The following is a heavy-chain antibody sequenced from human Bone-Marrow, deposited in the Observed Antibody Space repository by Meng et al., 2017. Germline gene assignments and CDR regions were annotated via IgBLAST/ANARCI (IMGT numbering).Heavy chain of an antibody. J-gene: IGHJ4*02. CDR3: ARGRGRGIAAAAADY. V-gene: IGHV3-48*03. Sequence: SLKISCAASGFTFNNYEMNWVRQAPGKGLECVSYISSHGSSIYYADAVKGRFTISRDNAKNSLYLQMSSLRAEDTAVYYCARGRGRGIAAAAADYWGQGTLVTVSS. CDR2: ISSHGSSI. CDR1: GFTFNNYE. D-gene: IGHD6-13*01.